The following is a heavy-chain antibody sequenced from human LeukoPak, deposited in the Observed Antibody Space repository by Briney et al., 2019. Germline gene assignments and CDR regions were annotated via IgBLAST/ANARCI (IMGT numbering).Heavy chain of an antibody. D-gene: IGHD1-26*01. CDR2: ISSSSSTI. J-gene: IGHJ4*02. CDR1: GFTFSSYS. V-gene: IGHV3-48*01. Sequence: GGSLRLSCAASGFTFSSYSMNWVRQAPGKGLEWVSYISSSSSTIYYADSVKGRFTISRDNAKNSLYLQMNSPRAEDTAVYYCAKAREWELLLIDYWGQGTLVTVSS. CDR3: AKAREWELLLIDY.